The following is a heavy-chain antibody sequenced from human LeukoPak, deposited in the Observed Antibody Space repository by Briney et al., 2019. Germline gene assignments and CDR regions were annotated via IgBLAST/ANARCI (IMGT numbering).Heavy chain of an antibody. V-gene: IGHV3-21*01. Sequence: GVSLRLSCAASGFTFGSYSMNWVRQAPGKGLEWVSSISSSSSYIYYADSVKGRFTISRDNAKNSLYLQMNSLRAEDTAVYYCARDDHFDYDFWSGYFSSGFEEKYYFDYWGQGTLVTVSS. CDR1: GFTFGSYS. CDR3: ARDDHFDYDFWSGYFSSGFEEKYYFDY. CDR2: ISSSSSYI. D-gene: IGHD3-3*01. J-gene: IGHJ4*02.